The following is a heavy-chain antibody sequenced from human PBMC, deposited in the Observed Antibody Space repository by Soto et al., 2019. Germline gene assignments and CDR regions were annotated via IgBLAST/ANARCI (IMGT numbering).Heavy chain of an antibody. CDR3: AKENCGGDCSSYYYYYGMDV. J-gene: IGHJ6*02. D-gene: IGHD2-21*02. CDR1: GFTCSSHG. Sequence: QVQLVETGGGVVQPGGSLRLSCAASGFTCSSHGMHWVRQAPGKGLEWVAVISYDGSNKYYADSVKGRFTISRDNSKNTLYLQMNSLRAEDTAVYYCAKENCGGDCSSYYYYYGMDVWGQGTTVTVSS. CDR2: ISYDGSNK. V-gene: IGHV3-30*18.